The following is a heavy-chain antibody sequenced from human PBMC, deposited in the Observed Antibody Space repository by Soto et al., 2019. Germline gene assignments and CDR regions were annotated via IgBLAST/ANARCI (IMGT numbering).Heavy chain of an antibody. Sequence: QVQLVQSGAEVKKPGSSVKVSCKASGGTFGSYAISWVRQAPGQGLEWMGGIIPIPGTANYAQKFQGRVTITADESTSTASMELSSLRSEDTAVSYCARSQGSSTSLVIYYYYYYGMDVWGQGTTVTVPS. D-gene: IGHD2-2*01. J-gene: IGHJ6*02. V-gene: IGHV1-69*01. CDR3: ARSQGSSTSLVIYYYYYYGMDV. CDR1: GGTFGSYA. CDR2: IIPIPGTA.